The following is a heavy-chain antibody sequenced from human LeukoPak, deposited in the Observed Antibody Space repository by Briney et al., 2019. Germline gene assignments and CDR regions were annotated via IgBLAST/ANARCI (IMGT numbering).Heavy chain of an antibody. V-gene: IGHV3-7*03. CDR1: AFIFSGHW. CDR2: IKEDGSER. Sequence: PGGSLRLSCEGSAFIFSGHWMNWVRQTPGKGLEWVASIKEDGSERQYVDSVKGRFSISRDNTKGSLFLQLNSLRAEDTAVYYCARDERVAAAGYYYYYGMDVWGQGTTVTVSS. D-gene: IGHD6-13*01. J-gene: IGHJ6*02. CDR3: ARDERVAAAGYYYYYGMDV.